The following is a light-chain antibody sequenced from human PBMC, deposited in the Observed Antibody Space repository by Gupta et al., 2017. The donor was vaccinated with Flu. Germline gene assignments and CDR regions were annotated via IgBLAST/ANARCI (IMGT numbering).Light chain of an antibody. V-gene: IGKV1-39*01. Sequence: GARVSITCRASQSIASSLNWYQPKPGKAPQLLIYAASHLQSGVPSRFSGSGSGTEFTLTIRSLKPEEFATEDCQKGERPPAFGPGTKVEIK. J-gene: IGKJ3*01. CDR1: QSIASS. CDR2: AAS. CDR3: QKGERPPA.